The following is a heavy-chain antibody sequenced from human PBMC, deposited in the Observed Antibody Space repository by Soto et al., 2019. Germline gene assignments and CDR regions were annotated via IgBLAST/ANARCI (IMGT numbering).Heavy chain of an antibody. CDR3: ASKTDCSGGSCTRGGAFDI. Sequence: EVQLVETGGGLIQPGGSLRLSCAASGFTVSSNYMSWVRQAPGEGLEWVSVIYSGGSTYYADSVKGRFTISRDNSKNTLYLQMNSLRAEDTAVYYCASKTDCSGGSCTRGGAFDIWGQGTMVTVSS. D-gene: IGHD2-15*01. CDR2: IYSGGST. V-gene: IGHV3-53*02. J-gene: IGHJ3*02. CDR1: GFTVSSNY.